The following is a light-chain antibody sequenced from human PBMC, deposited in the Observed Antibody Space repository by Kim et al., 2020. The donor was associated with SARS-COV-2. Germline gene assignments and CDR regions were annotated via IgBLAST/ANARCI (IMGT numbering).Light chain of an antibody. V-gene: IGKV1-27*01. Sequence: DIQMTQSPSSLSASVGDKVTITCRASQGISNYLAWYQHKPGKVPNLVIYAASALQSGVPPRFRGSGSGTDFTLTISSLQPEDVATYYCQKYDNIPWTFGQGTKVDIK. CDR1: QGISNY. CDR2: AAS. CDR3: QKYDNIPWT. J-gene: IGKJ1*01.